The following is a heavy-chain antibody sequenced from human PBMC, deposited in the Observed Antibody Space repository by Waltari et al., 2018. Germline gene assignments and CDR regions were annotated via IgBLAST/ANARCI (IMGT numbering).Heavy chain of an antibody. V-gene: IGHV3-23*01. CDR2: ISGSGGST. CDR1: GFTFNDYA. CDR3: ARGVDPYGSGSYLDF. D-gene: IGHD3-10*01. J-gene: IGHJ4*02. Sequence: EMQLLESGGGLVQPGGSVRLACAASGFTFNDYAMSWVRQSPGKGLEWVSVISGSGGSTNDADSVKGRFTISRDSSKDTVQLQMNSLRGDDTAVYYCARGVDPYGSGSYLDFWGQGTLVTVSS.